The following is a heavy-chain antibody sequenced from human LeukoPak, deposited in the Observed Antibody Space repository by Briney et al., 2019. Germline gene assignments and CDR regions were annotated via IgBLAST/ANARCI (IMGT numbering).Heavy chain of an antibody. CDR2: ISSSGSTI. CDR1: GFTFSSYE. V-gene: IGHV3-48*03. Sequence: GGSLRLSCAASGFTFSSYEMNWVRQAPGKGLEWVSYISSSGSTIYYADSVKGRFTISRDNAKNSLYLQMNSLRAEDTAVYYRARGVPAAIIGNWFDPWGQGTLVTVSS. CDR3: ARGVPAAIIGNWFDP. J-gene: IGHJ5*02. D-gene: IGHD2-2*01.